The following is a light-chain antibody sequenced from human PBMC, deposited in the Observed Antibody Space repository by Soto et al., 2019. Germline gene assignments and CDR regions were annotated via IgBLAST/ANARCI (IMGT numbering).Light chain of an antibody. CDR2: DDS. Sequence: SYELTQPPSVSVAPGQTARITCGGNNIGSKSVHWYQQKPGQAPVLVVDDDSGRPSGIPERFSGSNSGNTATLTISRVEAGDEADYFCHVWDSSSEHVFGTGTKVT. CDR1: NIGSKS. V-gene: IGLV3-21*02. CDR3: HVWDSSSEHV. J-gene: IGLJ1*01.